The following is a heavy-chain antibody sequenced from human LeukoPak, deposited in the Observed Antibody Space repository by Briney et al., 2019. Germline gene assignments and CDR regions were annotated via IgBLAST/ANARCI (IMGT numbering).Heavy chain of an antibody. D-gene: IGHD2-2*02. Sequence: ASVKVSCKASGGTFISYAISWVGQAPGKGREWMGGIIPIFCTANYAQKFQGRVTITADESTSTAFMELSSLRSEDTAVYYCAIGYCSSTSCYNQGYWGQGTLVTVSS. V-gene: IGHV1-69*13. CDR3: AIGYCSSTSCYNQGY. CDR2: IIPIFCTA. CDR1: GGTFISYA. J-gene: IGHJ4*02.